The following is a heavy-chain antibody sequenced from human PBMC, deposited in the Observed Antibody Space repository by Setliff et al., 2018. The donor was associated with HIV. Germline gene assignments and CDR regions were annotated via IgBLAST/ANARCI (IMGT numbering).Heavy chain of an antibody. CDR3: ARKGNVGGWFDP. V-gene: IGHV4-59*01. CDR1: GGSISSYY. J-gene: IGHJ5*02. CDR2: INYSGST. D-gene: IGHD3-16*01. Sequence: SETLSLTCTVSGGSISSYYWTWLRQFPGKGLEWIGFINYSGSTDYNSSLRSRVTISVDTSKNQFSLKLSSVTAADTAVYYCARKGNVGGWFDPWGQGTLVTVSS.